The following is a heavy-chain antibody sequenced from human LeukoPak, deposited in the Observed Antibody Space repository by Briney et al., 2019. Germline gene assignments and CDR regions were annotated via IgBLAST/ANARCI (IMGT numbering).Heavy chain of an antibody. CDR1: GYTFTGYY. Sequence: ASVKVSCKASGYTFTGYYMHWVRQAPGQGLEWMGWINPNSGGTNYAQKFQGRVTMTRDTSISTAYMELSRLRSDDTAVYYCARDPGTYDILTGSPPKYYFDYWGQGTLVTVSS. V-gene: IGHV1-2*02. CDR3: ARDPGTYDILTGSPPKYYFDY. D-gene: IGHD3-9*01. CDR2: INPNSGGT. J-gene: IGHJ4*02.